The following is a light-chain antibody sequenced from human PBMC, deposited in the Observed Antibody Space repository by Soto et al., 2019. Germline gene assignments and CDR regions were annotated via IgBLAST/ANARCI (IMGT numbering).Light chain of an antibody. V-gene: IGLV2-14*01. CDR2: DVS. Sequence: QSALTQPASVSGSPGQSISISCAGTNSDVGGHKYVSWYRQNPGKAPKLIIYDVSSRPSGVSDRFSGSKSGNTASLTISGLQAEDEADYYCSSYTNINAHVVFGGGTKVTVL. CDR1: NSDVGGHKY. CDR3: SSYTNINAHVV. J-gene: IGLJ2*01.